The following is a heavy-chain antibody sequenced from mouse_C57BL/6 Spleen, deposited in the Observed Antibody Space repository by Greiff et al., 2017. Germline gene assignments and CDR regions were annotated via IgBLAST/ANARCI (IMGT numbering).Heavy chain of an antibody. CDR2: INPSSGYT. CDR1: GYTFTSYT. CDR3: ASPDSSGYVEAMDY. Sequence: QVQLQQSGAELARPGASVKMSCKASGYTFTSYTMHWVKQRPGQGLEWIGYINPSSGYTTYNQKFKDKATLTADKSSSTAYMQLSSLTSEDSAVYYCASPDSSGYVEAMDYWGQGTSVTVSS. D-gene: IGHD3-2*02. V-gene: IGHV1-4*01. J-gene: IGHJ4*01.